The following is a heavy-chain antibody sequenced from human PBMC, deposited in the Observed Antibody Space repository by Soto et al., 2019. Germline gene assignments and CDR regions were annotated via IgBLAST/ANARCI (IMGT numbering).Heavy chain of an antibody. Sequence: VQLQESGPGLVKASETLSLSCTVSGGSINNYYWSWIRQPPGKGLEWIGWIGYIYDSGSTNYNPCLTSRVTISVDTSKIQFSLKLRSVTAADTALYYCARGELHLGELSRFYFDNWGQGTLVTVSS. CDR1: GGSINNYY. J-gene: IGHJ4*02. D-gene: IGHD3-16*02. V-gene: IGHV4-59*01. CDR3: ARGELHLGELSRFYFDN. CDR2: IYDSGST.